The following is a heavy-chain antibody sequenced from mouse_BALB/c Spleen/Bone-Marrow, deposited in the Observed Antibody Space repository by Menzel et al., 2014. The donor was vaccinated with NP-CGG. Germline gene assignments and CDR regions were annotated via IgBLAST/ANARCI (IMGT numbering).Heavy chain of an antibody. J-gene: IGHJ4*01. CDR2: INPGSGGT. CDR3: ARGGDYGFMDY. CDR1: GYAFTNYL. D-gene: IGHD1-2*01. Sequence: QVQLQQSGAELVRPGTSVRVSCKASGYAFTNYLIDWVKQRPGQGLEGIGVINPGSGGTNYNEKFKGKATLTADKSSSSAYMQLSSLTSDDSAVYFCARGGDYGFMDYWGQGTSVTVSS. V-gene: IGHV1-54*01.